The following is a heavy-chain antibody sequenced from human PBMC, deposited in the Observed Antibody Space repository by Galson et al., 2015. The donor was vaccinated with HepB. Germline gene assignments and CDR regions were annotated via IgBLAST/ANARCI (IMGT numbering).Heavy chain of an antibody. CDR2: INSDGSSK. V-gene: IGHV3-74*01. CDR1: GFTFSSYW. CDR3: ARDRGSSWDYYYYGMDV. J-gene: IGHJ6*02. Sequence: SLRLSCAASGFTFSSYWMHWVRQAPGKGLVWVSRINSDGSSKSYADSVKGRFTISRDNAKNTLYLQMNSLRAEDTAVYYCARDRGSSWDYYYYGMDVWVQGTPVTVSS. D-gene: IGHD6-13*01.